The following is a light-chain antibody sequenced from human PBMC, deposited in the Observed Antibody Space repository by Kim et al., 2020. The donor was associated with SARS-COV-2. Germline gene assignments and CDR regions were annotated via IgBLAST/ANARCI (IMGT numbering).Light chain of an antibody. V-gene: IGKV3-11*01. CDR1: QSVSSY. J-gene: IGKJ1*01. CDR3: QQRSNWPPT. CDR2: DAS. Sequence: LSPRERATPSCRASQSVSSYLAWYQQKPGQAPRLLNYDASNRATGIPARFSGSGSGTDFTLTISSLEPEDFAVYYCQQRSNWPPTFGQGTKVDIK.